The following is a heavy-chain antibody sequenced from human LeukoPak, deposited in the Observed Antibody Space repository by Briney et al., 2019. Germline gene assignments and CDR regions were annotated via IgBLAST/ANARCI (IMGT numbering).Heavy chain of an antibody. CDR3: ARDLELGY. J-gene: IGHJ4*02. Sequence: SETLSLTCTVSGVSISSYSWSWIRQPAGKGLEWIGHMYTSGSTGYNPSLKSRVTMSVDTSKNQFSLKLRSVTAADTAVYYCARDLELGYWGQGTLVTVSS. D-gene: IGHD3-16*01. CDR2: MYTSGST. CDR1: GVSISSYS. V-gene: IGHV4-4*07.